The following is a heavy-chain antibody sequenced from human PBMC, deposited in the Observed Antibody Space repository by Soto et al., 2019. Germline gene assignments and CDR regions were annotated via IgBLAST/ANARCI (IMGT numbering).Heavy chain of an antibody. Sequence: QVQLVQSGAEVKKPGASVKVSCKASGYTFITYGISWVRQAPGQGLEWMGWISAYNGDTNYAQNLQGRGTMTTDTSTSTVYMELRSLRSDDTAVYYCAREGVAPYYYYGMDVWGQGTTVTVSS. CDR1: GYTFITYG. D-gene: IGHD2-15*01. J-gene: IGHJ6*02. CDR2: ISAYNGDT. V-gene: IGHV1-18*01. CDR3: AREGVAPYYYYGMDV.